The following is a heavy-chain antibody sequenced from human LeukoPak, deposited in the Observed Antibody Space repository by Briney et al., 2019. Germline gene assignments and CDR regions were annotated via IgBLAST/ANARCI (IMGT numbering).Heavy chain of an antibody. CDR2: IYYSRST. V-gene: IGHV4-38-2*02. CDR3: ARHSGSYYYYYGMDV. D-gene: IGHD1-26*01. J-gene: IGHJ6*02. CDR1: GYSISSGYY. Sequence: SETLSLTCTVSGYSISSGYYWGWIRQPPGKGLEWIGYIYYSRSTNYNPSPKSRVTISVDTSKNQFSLKLSSVTAADTAVYYCARHSGSYYYYYGMDVWGQGTTVTVSS.